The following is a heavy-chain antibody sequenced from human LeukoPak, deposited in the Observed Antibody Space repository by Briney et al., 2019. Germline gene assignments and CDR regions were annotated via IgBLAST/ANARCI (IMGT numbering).Heavy chain of an antibody. Sequence: GGSLRLSCAASGFTVSSNYMSWVRQAPGKGLEWVSVIYSGGSTYYAASVKGRFTISRDNSKNTLYLQMNSLRAEDTAVYYCARDTAAAGTGYFDYWGQGTLVTVSS. J-gene: IGHJ4*02. CDR3: ARDTAAAGTGYFDY. CDR2: IYSGGST. D-gene: IGHD6-13*01. V-gene: IGHV3-66*01. CDR1: GFTVSSNY.